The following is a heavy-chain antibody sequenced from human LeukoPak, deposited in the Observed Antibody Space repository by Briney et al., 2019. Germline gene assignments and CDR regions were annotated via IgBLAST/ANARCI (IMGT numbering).Heavy chain of an antibody. CDR2: IIPNFGVP. D-gene: IGHD3-3*01. Sequence: GASVTVSCKASGATFNTYTINWVRQAPGQGLEWMGGIIPNFGVPNYAQGFQGRVPIAMDDSTSTAYMSLSGLTAEDTAVYFCARGRFQHYYFLDVWDTGTTVIVSS. V-gene: IGHV1-69*05. CDR1: GATFNTYT. J-gene: IGHJ6*03. CDR3: ARGRFQHYYFLDV.